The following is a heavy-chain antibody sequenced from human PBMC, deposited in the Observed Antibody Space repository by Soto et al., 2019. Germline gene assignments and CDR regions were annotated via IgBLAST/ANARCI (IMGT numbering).Heavy chain of an antibody. Sequence: LRLSCAASGFTFSGSAMHWVRQASGKGLEWVGRIRSKANSYATAYAASVKGRFTISRDDSKNTAYLQMNSLQTEDTAVYYCTRLLGNSFDYWGQGTLVTVSS. CDR2: IRSKANSYAT. V-gene: IGHV3-73*01. D-gene: IGHD3-10*01. CDR3: TRLLGNSFDY. CDR1: GFTFSGSA. J-gene: IGHJ4*02.